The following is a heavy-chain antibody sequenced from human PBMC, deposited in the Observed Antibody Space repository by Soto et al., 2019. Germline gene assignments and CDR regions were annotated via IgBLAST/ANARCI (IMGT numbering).Heavy chain of an antibody. J-gene: IGHJ4*02. CDR2: FSGSVGST. CDR3: GKEPWVQLWLPYFVY. D-gene: IGHD5-18*01. V-gene: IGHV3-23*01. Sequence: PGGSLRLSCAASGFTFSSYAMIWVPQAQRKGLEWVSAFSGSVGSTYYADSVKGRFTISRDTSNHTVYLHMNSLRAEETAVYYCGKEPWVQLWLPYFVYWGQGTLVTVSS. CDR1: GFTFSSYA.